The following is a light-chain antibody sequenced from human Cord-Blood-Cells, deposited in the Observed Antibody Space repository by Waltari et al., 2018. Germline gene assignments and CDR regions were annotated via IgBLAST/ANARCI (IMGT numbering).Light chain of an antibody. Sequence: SLLTRPPSVSGVPGQRVTLSSTGSSSNTGAGYDVPSYQPLPGTAPNLLTYGNRNRPSGAPDRFSGSTSGTSASLAITGLQAEDGADYYCQSYDRSLSGWVFRGGNKLTVL. V-gene: IGLV1-40*01. CDR2: GNR. CDR3: QSYDRSLSGWV. J-gene: IGLJ3*02. CDR1: SSNTGAGYD.